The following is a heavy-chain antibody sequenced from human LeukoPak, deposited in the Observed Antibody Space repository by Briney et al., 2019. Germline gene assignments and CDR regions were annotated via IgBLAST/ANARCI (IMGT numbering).Heavy chain of an antibody. Sequence: GGSLRLSCAASGFTFSNYEMNWVRQAPGKGLEWVSYINGGGVNIYYADSVQGRFTISRDNAKNSLYLQMNNLRVEDTAVYYCARLLIVGTNYDYWGQGTLVTVSS. D-gene: IGHD1-26*01. J-gene: IGHJ4*02. CDR3: ARLLIVGTNYDY. CDR1: GFTFSNYE. V-gene: IGHV3-48*03. CDR2: INGGGVNI.